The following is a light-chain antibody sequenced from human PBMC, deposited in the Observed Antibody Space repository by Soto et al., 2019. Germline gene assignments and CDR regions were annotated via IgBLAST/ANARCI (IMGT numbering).Light chain of an antibody. J-gene: IGKJ1*01. CDR3: QQYGSSRWT. Sequence: EIVLTQSPATLSLSPGERATLSCRASQSVSSYLAWYQQKPGQAHRLLIYDAYNRATGIPDRFSGSGSGTDFTLTISRLQPEDFAVYYCQQYGSSRWTFGQGTKVDIK. CDR1: QSVSSY. V-gene: IGKV3-20*01. CDR2: DAY.